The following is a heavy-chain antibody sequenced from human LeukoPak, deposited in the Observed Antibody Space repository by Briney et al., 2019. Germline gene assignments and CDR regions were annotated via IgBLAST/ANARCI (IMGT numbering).Heavy chain of an antibody. CDR1: GFTFSDYY. D-gene: IGHD2-15*01. CDR2: ISSSGSTI. CDR3: ARAEGYCSGGSCYSDPYYFDY. J-gene: IGHJ4*02. Sequence: GGSLRLSCAASGFTFSDYYMSWIRQAPGKGLEWVSYISSSGSTIYYADSVEGRFTISRDNAKNSLYLQMNSLRAEDTAVYYCARAEGYCSGGSCYSDPYYFDYWGQGTLVTVSS. V-gene: IGHV3-11*01.